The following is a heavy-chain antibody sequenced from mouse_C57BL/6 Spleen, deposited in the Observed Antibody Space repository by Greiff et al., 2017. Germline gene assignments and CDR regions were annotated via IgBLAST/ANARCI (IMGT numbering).Heavy chain of an antibody. CDR3: ARSYYGSGNGY. Sequence: VQLQQPGAELVKPGASVKMSCKASGYTFTSYWIHWVKQRPGQGLEWIGDIYPGSGSTTYNETFKSNATLTVDTSSSTAYMLLSSLTAEDSAVYYGARSYYGSGNGYWGQGTSLTVSS. D-gene: IGHD1-1*01. V-gene: IGHV1-55*01. CDR1: GYTFTSYW. J-gene: IGHJ2*02. CDR2: IYPGSGST.